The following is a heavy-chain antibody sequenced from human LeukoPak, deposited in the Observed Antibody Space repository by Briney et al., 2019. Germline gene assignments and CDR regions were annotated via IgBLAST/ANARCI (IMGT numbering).Heavy chain of an antibody. J-gene: IGHJ4*02. CDR3: ARARNYYDSSGYYLY. CDR1: GGSFSGYY. CDR2: INHSGST. D-gene: IGHD3-22*01. Sequence: SETLSLTCAVYGGSFSGYYWSWIRQPPGKGLEWIGEINHSGSTNYNPSLKSRVTISVDTSKNQFSLKLSSVTAADTAVYYCARARNYYDSSGYYLYWGQGTLVTVSS. V-gene: IGHV4-34*01.